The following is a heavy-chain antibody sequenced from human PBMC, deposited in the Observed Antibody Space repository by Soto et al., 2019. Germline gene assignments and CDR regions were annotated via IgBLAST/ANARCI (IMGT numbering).Heavy chain of an antibody. CDR2: MYGDDEK. D-gene: IGHD1-26*01. V-gene: IGHV2-5*02. J-gene: IGHJ3*01. CDR3: AQSKWELLRAFEV. CDR1: GFSLTRSEVG. Sequence: QITLKESGPTLVKPTQTLTLTCTFAGFSLTRSEVGVGWIRQPPGKALEWLALMYGDDEKLYSPSLKTRLTITRHTSENQVVLTMTNMDPVDTATYYCAQSKWELLRAFEVWGQGTMVTVSS.